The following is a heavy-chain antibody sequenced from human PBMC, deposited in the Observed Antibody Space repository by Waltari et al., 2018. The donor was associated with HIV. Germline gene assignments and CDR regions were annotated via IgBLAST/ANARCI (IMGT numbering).Heavy chain of an antibody. V-gene: IGHV3-74*01. Sequence: EVQLVESGGGLIQHGGSRRPSCAASGFTFGCVWRNLSRHGPGKGLVCVSRMKSDGRSITYADSVRGRFTISRDNAKNTLYLQMNSLGAEDTAEYFCARGGYCSSAGCYASRYYFIMDVWGQGTTVTVSS. CDR1: GFTFGCVW. CDR2: MKSDGRSI. CDR3: ARGGYCSSAGCYASRYYFIMDV. J-gene: IGHJ6*02. D-gene: IGHD2-2*01.